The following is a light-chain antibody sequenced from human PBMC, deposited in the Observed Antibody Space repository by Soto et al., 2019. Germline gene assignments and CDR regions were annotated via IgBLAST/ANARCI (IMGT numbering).Light chain of an antibody. V-gene: IGKV3-15*01. CDR1: QSVGSN. Sequence: EIVMTQSPATLSVSPGERATLSCRASQSVGSNLAWYQQKPGQAPRLLIYAASTRATGIPVRFSGSGSGTELTLTISSLQSEDFAVYYCQQYNNWPLTFGGGTKVEIK. CDR3: QQYNNWPLT. J-gene: IGKJ4*01. CDR2: AAS.